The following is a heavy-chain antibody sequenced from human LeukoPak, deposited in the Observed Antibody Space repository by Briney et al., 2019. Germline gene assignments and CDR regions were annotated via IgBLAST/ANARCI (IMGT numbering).Heavy chain of an antibody. CDR1: GFTFSNAW. J-gene: IGHJ4*02. D-gene: IGHD1-26*01. CDR3: ARDLGRRTLYYFDY. Sequence: GGSLRLSCAASGFTFSNAWMSWVRQAPGKGLEWVGRIKSKTDGGTTDYAAPVKGRFTISRDDSKNTLYLQMNSLRAEDTAVYYCARDLGRRTLYYFDYWGQGTLVPVSS. V-gene: IGHV3-15*01. CDR2: IKSKTDGGTT.